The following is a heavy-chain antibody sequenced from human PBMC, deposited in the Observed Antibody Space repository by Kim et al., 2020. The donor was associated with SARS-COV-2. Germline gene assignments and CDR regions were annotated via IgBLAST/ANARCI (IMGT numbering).Heavy chain of an antibody. CDR1: GFIFHNYA. V-gene: IGHV3-23*01. Sequence: GGCLRLSCAGSGFIFHNYAMSWVRQAPGKGLEWVSGISGGGGTTHYADPVKGRFTISRDNSKNMLFLQMNSLRAEDTAIYYCAKRGHYDSSNSYASFDSWGQGTLVTVSS. CDR3: AKRGHYDSSNSYASFDS. D-gene: IGHD3-22*01. CDR2: ISGGGGTT. J-gene: IGHJ4*02.